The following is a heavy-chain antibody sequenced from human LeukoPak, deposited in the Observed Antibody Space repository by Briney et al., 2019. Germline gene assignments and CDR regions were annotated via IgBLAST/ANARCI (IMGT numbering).Heavy chain of an antibody. J-gene: IGHJ4*02. CDR1: GYSISSGYY. V-gene: IGHV4-38-2*01. D-gene: IGHD3-3*02. CDR3: ARHLGHYY. Sequence: SETLSLTXAVSGYSISSGYYWGWIRQPPGKGLEWIGSIYHSGSTYYNPSLKSRVTISVDTSKNQFSLKLSSVTAADTAVYYCARHLGHYYFGQGTLVTVSS. CDR2: IYHSGST.